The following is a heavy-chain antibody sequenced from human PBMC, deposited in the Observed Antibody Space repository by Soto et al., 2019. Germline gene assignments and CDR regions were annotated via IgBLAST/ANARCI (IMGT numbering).Heavy chain of an antibody. CDR1: GFTFSSYA. V-gene: IGHV3-30-3*01. Sequence: QVQLVESGGGVVQPGRSLRLSCAASGFTFSSYAMHWVRQAPGKGLEWVAVISYDGSNKYYADSVKGRFTISRDNSKNTLYLQMSGLRGEDTAVYYCARVSRYDYVWGSYRYRAPQPDYGGQGTLVTVSS. CDR3: ARVSRYDYVWGSYRYRAPQPDY. D-gene: IGHD3-16*02. J-gene: IGHJ4*02. CDR2: ISYDGSNK.